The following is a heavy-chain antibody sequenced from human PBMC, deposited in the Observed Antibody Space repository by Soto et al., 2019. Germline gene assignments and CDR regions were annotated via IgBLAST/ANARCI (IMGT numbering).Heavy chain of an antibody. CDR2: IYYSGST. CDR1: GGSVSSGSYY. CDR3: ARVRITGTQGYYFDY. J-gene: IGHJ4*02. Sequence: SETLSLTCTVSGGSVSSGSYYWSWIRQPPGKGLEWIGYIYYSGSTNYNPSLKSRVTISVDTSKNQFSLKLSSVTAADTAVYYCARVRITGTQGYYFDYWGQGTLVTVSS. D-gene: IGHD1-7*01. V-gene: IGHV4-61*01.